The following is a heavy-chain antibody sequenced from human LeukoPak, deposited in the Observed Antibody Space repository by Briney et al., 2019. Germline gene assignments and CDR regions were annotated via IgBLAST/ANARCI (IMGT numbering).Heavy chain of an antibody. CDR1: GGSISSYY. CDR3: ARGAYSNLDY. J-gene: IGHJ4*02. V-gene: IGHV4-59*01. CDR2: IYYSGST. Sequence: PSETLSLTCTVSGGSISSYYWSWIRQPPGKGLEWIGYIYYSGSTNYNPSLKSRVTISVDTSKNQFSLKLSSVTAADTAVYYCARGAYSNLDYWGQGTLVTVSS. D-gene: IGHD4-11*01.